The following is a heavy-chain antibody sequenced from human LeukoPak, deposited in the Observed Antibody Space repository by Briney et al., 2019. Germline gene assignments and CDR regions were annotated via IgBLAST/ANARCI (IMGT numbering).Heavy chain of an antibody. CDR2: ITPIIETT. J-gene: IGHJ5*02. Sequence: SVKVSCNTSGGTLRTHIFSWVRQAPGQGLEWMGRITPIIETTKYAQRFQGRVTITADPYTDTVYMEMSNLRSDDTAIYYCTRVNLRGSKYNWFDPWGQGTPVTVSS. D-gene: IGHD4-11*01. V-gene: IGHV1-69*08. CDR3: TRVNLRGSKYNWFDP. CDR1: GGTLRTHI.